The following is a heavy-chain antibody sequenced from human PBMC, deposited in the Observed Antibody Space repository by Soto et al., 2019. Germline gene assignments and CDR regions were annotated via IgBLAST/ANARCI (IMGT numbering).Heavy chain of an antibody. D-gene: IGHD3-10*01. V-gene: IGHV4-61*08. CDR2: IYYSGST. CDR1: GGSISSGGYY. J-gene: IGHJ4*02. Sequence: SETLSLTCSVSGGSISSGGYYWSWIRQHPGKGLEWIGYIYYSGSTNYNPSLKSRVTISVDTSKNQFSLKLSSVTAADTAVYYCARAPRGNYGYPSYFDYWGQGTLVTVSS. CDR3: ARAPRGNYGYPSYFDY.